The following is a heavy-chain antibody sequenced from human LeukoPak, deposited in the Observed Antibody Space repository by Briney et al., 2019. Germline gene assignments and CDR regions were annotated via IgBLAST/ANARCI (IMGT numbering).Heavy chain of an antibody. CDR2: IWDSSRIT. CDR1: GFTFSNAW. Sequence: PGGSLRLSCAASGFTFSNAWMNWVRQAPGKGLEWLSYIWDSSRITYQADSVKGRFTISRDNAKSSLYLQMNSLRDEDTAVYYCVRDSSFAFDYWGQGILVTVSS. J-gene: IGHJ4*02. D-gene: IGHD2/OR15-2a*01. V-gene: IGHV3-48*02. CDR3: VRDSSFAFDY.